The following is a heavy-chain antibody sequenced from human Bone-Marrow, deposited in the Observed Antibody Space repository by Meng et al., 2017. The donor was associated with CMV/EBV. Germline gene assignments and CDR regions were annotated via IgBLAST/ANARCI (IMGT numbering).Heavy chain of an antibody. Sequence: SETLSLTCTVSGYSISSGYYWGWIRQPPGKGLEWIGSIYHSGSTYYNPSLKSRVTISVDKSKNQFSLKLSSVTAADTAVYYCTRVSSYYYDSSGFDYWGQGTLVTVSS. CDR2: IYHSGST. CDR3: TRVSSYYYDSSGFDY. V-gene: IGHV4-38-2*02. D-gene: IGHD3-22*01. CDR1: GYSISSGYY. J-gene: IGHJ4*02.